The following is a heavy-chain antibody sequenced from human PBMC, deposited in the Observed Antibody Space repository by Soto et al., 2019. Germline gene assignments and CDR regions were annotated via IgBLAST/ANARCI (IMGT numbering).Heavy chain of an antibody. Sequence: ETLSLTCAVSGGSFTSNSWWTWVRQPPGQGLEWIGEIYRTGSTNYNPSLKSRVTISLDKSENQFSLKATSLTAADTAVYYCASRDPGTSVDYWGQGTLVTVSS. D-gene: IGHD1-7*01. V-gene: IGHV4-4*02. J-gene: IGHJ4*02. CDR2: IYRTGST. CDR1: GGSFTSNSW. CDR3: ASRDPGTSVDY.